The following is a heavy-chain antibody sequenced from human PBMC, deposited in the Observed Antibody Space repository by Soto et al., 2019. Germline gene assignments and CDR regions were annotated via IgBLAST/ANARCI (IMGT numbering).Heavy chain of an antibody. Sequence: GGSLRLSCAASGFTFSPYSMNWVRQAPGRGLEWVSYITGSSSTIYYADSVKGRFTISRDNAKNSLYLQMTSLRDEDTAVYYCARGGDGYNTGSYATWFDPWGQGALVTVSS. D-gene: IGHD6-25*01. V-gene: IGHV3-48*02. CDR1: GFTFSPYS. J-gene: IGHJ5*02. CDR2: ITGSSSTI. CDR3: ARGGDGYNTGSYATWFDP.